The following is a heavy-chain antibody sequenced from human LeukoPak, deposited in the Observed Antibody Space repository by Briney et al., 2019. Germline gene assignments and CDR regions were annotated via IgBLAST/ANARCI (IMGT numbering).Heavy chain of an antibody. CDR1: GFTFSSYA. CDR3: ARDIIYDFWSGSRSYYYMDV. V-gene: IGHV3-64*01. CDR2: ISSNGGST. Sequence: GGSLRLSCAASGFTFSSYAMHWVRQAPGKGLEYVSAISSNGGSTYYANSVKGRFTISRDNSKNTLYLQMGSLRAEDMAVYYCARDIIYDFWSGSRSYYYMDVWGKGTTVTVSS. D-gene: IGHD3-3*01. J-gene: IGHJ6*03.